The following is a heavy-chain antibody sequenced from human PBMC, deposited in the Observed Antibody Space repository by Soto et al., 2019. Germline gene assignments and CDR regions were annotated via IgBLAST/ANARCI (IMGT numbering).Heavy chain of an antibody. CDR3: AREGIWGSYRGPDY. V-gene: IGHV4-59*01. CDR1: CGSISSYY. Sequence: SETLSLTCTVSCGSISSYYCSCIRQPPGKGLEWIGYIYYSGSTNYNPSLKSRVTISVDTSKNQFSLKLSSVTAADTAVYYCAREGIWGSYRGPDYWGQGTLVTVSS. CDR2: IYYSGST. D-gene: IGHD3-16*02. J-gene: IGHJ4*02.